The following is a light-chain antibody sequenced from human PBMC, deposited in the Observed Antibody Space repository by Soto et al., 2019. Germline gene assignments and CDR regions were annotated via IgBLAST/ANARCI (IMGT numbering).Light chain of an antibody. J-gene: IGKJ1*01. CDR1: QSVSSNY. CDR2: GAS. V-gene: IGKV3-20*01. CDR3: QQYGSSGT. Sequence: EIVLTQSPGTLSLSPVERATLSCMASQSVSSNYLAWYQQKPGQAPRLLIYGASNRATCIPDRFSGSGSGTDFTLTISRLEPEDFAVYYCQQYGSSGTFGQGTKVDIK.